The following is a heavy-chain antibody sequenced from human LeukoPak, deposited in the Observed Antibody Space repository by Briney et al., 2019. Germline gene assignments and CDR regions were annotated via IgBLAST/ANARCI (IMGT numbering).Heavy chain of an antibody. CDR2: INWNGGST. CDR3: AKGLNDILTPY. Sequence: GGSLRLSCAASGFTFDDYGMSWVRQAPGKGLEWVSGINWNGGSTGYADSVKGRFTISRDNAKNSLYLQMNSLRAEDTAVYYCAKGLNDILTPYWGQGTLVTVSS. V-gene: IGHV3-20*04. CDR1: GFTFDDYG. J-gene: IGHJ4*02. D-gene: IGHD3-9*01.